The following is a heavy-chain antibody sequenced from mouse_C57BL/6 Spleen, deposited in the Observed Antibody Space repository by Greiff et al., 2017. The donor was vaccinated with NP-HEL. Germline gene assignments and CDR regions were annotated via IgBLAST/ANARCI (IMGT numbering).Heavy chain of an antibody. Sequence: EVKLVESGGGLVQPGGSMKLSCAASGFTFSDAWMDWVRQSPEKGLEWVAEIRNKANNHATYYAESVKGRFTISRDDSKSSVYLQMNSLRAEDTGIYYCTSYYDYDEGAWFAYWGQGTLVTVSA. CDR1: GFTFSDAW. J-gene: IGHJ3*01. CDR3: TSYYDYDEGAWFAY. V-gene: IGHV6-6*01. D-gene: IGHD2-4*01. CDR2: IRNKANNHAT.